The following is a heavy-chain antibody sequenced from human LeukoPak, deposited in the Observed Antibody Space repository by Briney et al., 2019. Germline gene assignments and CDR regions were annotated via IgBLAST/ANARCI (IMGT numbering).Heavy chain of an antibody. CDR3: AKAPYSSSWYWFDP. CDR2: ISGSGGST. D-gene: IGHD6-13*01. CDR1: GFTFSSYA. V-gene: IGHV3-23*01. Sequence: GGSLRLSCAASGFTFSSYAMSWVRQAPGKGLEWVSAISGSGGSTYYADSVKGRFTISRDNSKNTLYLQMDSLRAEDTAVYYCAKAPYSSSWYWFDPWGQGTLVTVSS. J-gene: IGHJ5*02.